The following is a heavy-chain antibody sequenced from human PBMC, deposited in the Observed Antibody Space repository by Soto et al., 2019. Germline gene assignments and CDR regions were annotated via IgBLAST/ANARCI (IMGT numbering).Heavy chain of an antibody. Sequence: GGSLRLSCAASGFTFSSYAMSWVRQAPGKGLEWVSAISGSGGSTYYADSVKGRFTISRGNSKNTLYLQMNSLRAEDTAVYYCAKLRLVPYYFDYWGQGTLVTVSS. D-gene: IGHD6-19*01. CDR2: ISGSGGST. J-gene: IGHJ4*02. CDR1: GFTFSSYA. CDR3: AKLRLVPYYFDY. V-gene: IGHV3-23*01.